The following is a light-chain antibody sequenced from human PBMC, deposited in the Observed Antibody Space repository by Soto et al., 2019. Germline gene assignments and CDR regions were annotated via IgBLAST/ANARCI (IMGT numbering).Light chain of an antibody. J-gene: IGKJ2*01. Sequence: EIVLTQSPGTLSLSPGERATLSCRASQSVARNLLAWFQQRPGQPPRLLIYDAIGRATGIPDRCSGSGSATDFTLTIHRVAPEDFAVNCCHQYASSSLTFGQGTKLEIQ. CDR3: HQYASSSLT. CDR2: DAI. V-gene: IGKV3-20*01. CDR1: QSVARNL.